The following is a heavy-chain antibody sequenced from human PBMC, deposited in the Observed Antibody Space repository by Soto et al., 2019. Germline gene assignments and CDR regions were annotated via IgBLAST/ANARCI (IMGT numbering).Heavy chain of an antibody. CDR2: ISAYNGNT. CDR3: SRIESIAAAVDFVS. J-gene: IGHJ4*02. V-gene: IGHV1-18*01. CDR1: GYTFTSYG. D-gene: IGHD6-13*01. Sequence: QVQLVQSGAEVKKPGASVKVSCKASGYTFTSYGISWVRQAPGQGLEWMGWISAYNGNTNYAQTLQGRVTMTTDTSTSTAYLELRSLRSDDPAVYYCSRIESIAAAVDFVSWGQGTLVTVSS.